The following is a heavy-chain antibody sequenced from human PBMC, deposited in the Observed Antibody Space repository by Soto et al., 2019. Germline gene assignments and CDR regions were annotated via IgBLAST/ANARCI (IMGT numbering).Heavy chain of an antibody. CDR2: ISAYNGNT. D-gene: IGHD3-10*01. Sequence: GASVKVSCKASGYTFTSYGISWVRQAPGQGLEWMGWISAYNGNTNYAQKLQGRVTMTTDTSTSTAYMELRSLRSDDTAVYYCARFIESNYYGSGSYYKAFDYWGQGTLVTVSS. CDR1: GYTFTSYG. CDR3: ARFIESNYYGSGSYYKAFDY. J-gene: IGHJ4*02. V-gene: IGHV1-18*04.